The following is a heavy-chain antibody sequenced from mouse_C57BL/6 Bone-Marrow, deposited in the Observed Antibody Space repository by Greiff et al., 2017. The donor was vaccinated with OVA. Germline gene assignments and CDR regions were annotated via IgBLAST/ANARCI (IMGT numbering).Heavy chain of an antibody. Sequence: QVQLQQSGAELARPGASVKLSCKASGYTFTSYGISWVKQRTGQGLEWIGEIYPRSGNTYYNEKFKGKATLTADKSSSTAYMELRSLTSEDSAVYFCARSWYDGSSGYYAMDYWGQGTSVTVSA. CDR1: GYTFTSYG. CDR3: ARSWYDGSSGYYAMDY. V-gene: IGHV1-81*01. D-gene: IGHD1-1*01. CDR2: IYPRSGNT. J-gene: IGHJ4*01.